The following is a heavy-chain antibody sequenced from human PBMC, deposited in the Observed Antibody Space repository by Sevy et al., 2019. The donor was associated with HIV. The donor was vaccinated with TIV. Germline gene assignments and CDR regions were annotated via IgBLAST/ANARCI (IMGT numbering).Heavy chain of an antibody. J-gene: IGHJ3*02. CDR3: ARHCSSTSCSHTFDI. Sequence: SETLSLTCAVYGGSFTGYYWSWFRQPPGKGLEWIGEINHSGSTNYNPSLKSRVTIPIGTSKNQFSLKLSSVTAADTAVYYCARHCSSTSCSHTFDIWGQGTMVTVSS. CDR1: GGSFTGYY. CDR2: INHSGST. D-gene: IGHD2-2*01. V-gene: IGHV4-34*01.